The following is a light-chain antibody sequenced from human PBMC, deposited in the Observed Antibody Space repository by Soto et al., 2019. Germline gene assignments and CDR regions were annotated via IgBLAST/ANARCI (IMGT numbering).Light chain of an antibody. CDR3: QQYGSSPVT. CDR1: QSISSSY. CDR2: GAS. V-gene: IGKV3-20*01. Sequence: EIVLTQSPGTLSLSPGERATLSCRASQSISSSYLAWYQQIPGQAPRLLIYGASVRATGIPDRFSGSGSGTDFTLTISSLEPEDFAVYFCQQYGSSPVTFGGGTKVEIK. J-gene: IGKJ4*01.